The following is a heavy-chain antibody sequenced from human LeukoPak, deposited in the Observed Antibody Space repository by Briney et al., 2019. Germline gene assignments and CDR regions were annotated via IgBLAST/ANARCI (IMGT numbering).Heavy chain of an antibody. J-gene: IGHJ4*02. CDR3: ATGPGVYFDY. CDR1: GYTLTELS. Sequence: AASVKVSCKVSGYTLTELSMHWVRQAPGKGLEWMGGFDPEDGETIYAQKFQGRVTMTEDTSTDTAYMGLSSLRSEDTAVYYCATGPGVYFDYWGQGTLVTVSS. CDR2: FDPEDGET. V-gene: IGHV1-24*01.